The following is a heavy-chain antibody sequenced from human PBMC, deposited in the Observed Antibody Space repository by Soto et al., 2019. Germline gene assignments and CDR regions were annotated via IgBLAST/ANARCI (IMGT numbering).Heavy chain of an antibody. D-gene: IGHD7-27*01. Sequence: ASVKVSCKASGYTFTSYAMHWVRQAPGQRLEWMGWINAGNGNTKYSQKFQGRVTITRDTSASTAYMELSSLRSEDTAVYYCARLSIRSGAFDYGGQGTLVTVPQ. CDR1: GYTFTSYA. CDR3: ARLSIRSGAFDY. CDR2: INAGNGNT. J-gene: IGHJ4*02. V-gene: IGHV1-3*01.